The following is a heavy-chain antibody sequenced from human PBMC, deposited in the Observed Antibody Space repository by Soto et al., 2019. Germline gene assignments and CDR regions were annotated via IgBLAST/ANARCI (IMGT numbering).Heavy chain of an antibody. Sequence: GASVKVSCTASGYIFTNYDINWVRQATGQGLEYLGWINPNSGNTGYVQKFKGRVTMTRNTSINTAYMELNSLRAEDTAVYYCAKFAPRHSYRVDWGQGTLVTVSS. CDR2: INPNSGNT. CDR1: GYIFTNYD. J-gene: IGHJ4*02. V-gene: IGHV1-8*01. D-gene: IGHD5-18*01. CDR3: AKFAPRHSYRVD.